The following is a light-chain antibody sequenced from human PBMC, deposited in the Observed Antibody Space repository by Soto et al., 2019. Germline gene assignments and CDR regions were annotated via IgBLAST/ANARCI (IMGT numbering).Light chain of an antibody. J-gene: IGKJ5*01. V-gene: IGKV3-20*01. Sequence: EIVLTQSPGTLSFSPGERATLSCRASQSVSSSYLAWYHQKPGQVPRLLIYGASSRATGIADRFSGSGSGKDLTLTIRIHGPEDFAVYCRQQYGSSPIHFGQGTRLQI. CDR3: QQYGSSPIH. CDR2: GAS. CDR1: QSVSSSY.